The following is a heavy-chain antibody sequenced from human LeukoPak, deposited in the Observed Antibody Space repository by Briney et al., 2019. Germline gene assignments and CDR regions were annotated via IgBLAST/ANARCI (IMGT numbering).Heavy chain of an antibody. V-gene: IGHV3-15*01. D-gene: IGHD3-22*01. Sequence: GGSLRLSCAASGFTFSNAWMSWVRQAPGKGLEWVGRIKSKTDGGTTDYAAPVKGRFTISSDDSKNTLYLQMNSLKTEDTAVYYCTTDVATITMIVVVDYWGQGTLVTVSS. CDR3: TTDVATITMIVVVDY. CDR2: IKSKTDGGTT. J-gene: IGHJ4*02. CDR1: GFTFSNAW.